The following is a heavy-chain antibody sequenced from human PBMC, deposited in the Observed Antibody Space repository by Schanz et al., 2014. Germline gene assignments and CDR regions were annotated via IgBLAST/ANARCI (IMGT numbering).Heavy chain of an antibody. CDR3: ARYHTTESYYSAGPPIDY. J-gene: IGHJ4*02. V-gene: IGHV3-66*01. CDR1: GFIVRSNY. Sequence: EVQLVESGGGLVQPGGSLRLSCAVSGFIVRSNYMTWVRQAPGKGLEWVSFVHPGGSTYYPDSVKGRFTISRDSSKNTLYLQMNSLRAEDTAVYYCARYHTTESYYSAGPPIDYWGQGTLLTVSS. D-gene: IGHD1-26*01. CDR2: VHPGGST.